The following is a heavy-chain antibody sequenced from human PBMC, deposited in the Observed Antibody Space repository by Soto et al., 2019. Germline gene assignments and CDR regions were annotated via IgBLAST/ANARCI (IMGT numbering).Heavy chain of an antibody. V-gene: IGHV4-34*01. CDR2: INHSGST. CDR3: ASGIEAAAYYFDY. CDR1: GGSFSGYY. J-gene: IGHJ4*01. Sequence: QVQLQQWGAGLLKPSETLSLTCAVYGGSFSGYYCSWIRQPPVNGLEWIGEINHSGSTNYNPSLKSRGTLSVDTSKNHFSLKLSSVTAADTAVYYCASGIEAAAYYFDYWGHGTLVTVSS. D-gene: IGHD6-13*01.